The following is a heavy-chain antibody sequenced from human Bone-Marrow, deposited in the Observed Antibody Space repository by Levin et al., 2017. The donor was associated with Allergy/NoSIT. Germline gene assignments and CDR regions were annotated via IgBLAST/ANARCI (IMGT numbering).Heavy chain of an antibody. CDR1: GFAFSSYA. J-gene: IGHJ4*02. Sequence: GGSLRLSCEASGFAFSSYAMSWVRQAPGKGLEWVSLISGVGRSTYYADSVRGRFTVSRDTSKKTVYLQMNSLTAGDTAVYYCARTMRRDSAGWYFFESWGQGTLVTVSS. V-gene: IGHV3-23*01. D-gene: IGHD6-19*01. CDR3: ARTMRRDSAGWYFFES. CDR2: ISGVGRST.